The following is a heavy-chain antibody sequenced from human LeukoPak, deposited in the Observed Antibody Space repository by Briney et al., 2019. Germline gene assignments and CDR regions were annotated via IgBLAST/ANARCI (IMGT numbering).Heavy chain of an antibody. CDR3: ASWGEGALDN. Sequence: GGSLRLSCEAPGFTFSSYSMNWVRQAPGKGLEWISYISTSTTTIYYANSVKGRFTISRDNAKKSLYLQMNSLRVEDTGVYYCASWGEGALDNWGQGTLVTVSS. J-gene: IGHJ4*02. CDR1: GFTFSSYS. D-gene: IGHD1-26*01. V-gene: IGHV3-48*01. CDR2: ISTSTTTI.